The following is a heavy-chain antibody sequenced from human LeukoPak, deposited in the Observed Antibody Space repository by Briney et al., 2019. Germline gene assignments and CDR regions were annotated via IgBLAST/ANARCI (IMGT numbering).Heavy chain of an antibody. Sequence: PSETLSLTCAVDGASLSNYYWSWSRQPPGKGLEWIGETDHSGGTKCNPSLKGRVTISLDTSKNQFSLDLTSVTAADRGVGSYTWLDPWRQGILVTVSS. J-gene: IGHJ5*02. CDR2: TDHSGGT. CDR3: TWLDP. CDR1: GASLSNYY. V-gene: IGHV4-34*01. D-gene: IGHD3-10*01.